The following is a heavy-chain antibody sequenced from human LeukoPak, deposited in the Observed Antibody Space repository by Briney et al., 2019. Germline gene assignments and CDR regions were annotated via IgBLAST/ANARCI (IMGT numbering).Heavy chain of an antibody. J-gene: IGHJ4*02. CDR2: INAGNGNT. CDR1: GYTFTNYA. Sequence: GASVTVSCKASGYTFTNYAINWVCQAPGQRLEWMGWINAGNGNTKYSQEFQGRVTITRDTSTNTAYMELISLRSEDMAVYYCARGRWTAHTVGYYFDSWGQGTLVTVSS. CDR3: ARGRWTAHTVGYYFDS. V-gene: IGHV1-3*03. D-gene: IGHD2-21*02.